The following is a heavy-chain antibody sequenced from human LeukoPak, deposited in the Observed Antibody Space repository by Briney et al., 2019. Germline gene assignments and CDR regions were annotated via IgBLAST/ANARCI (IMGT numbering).Heavy chain of an antibody. CDR1: GFTFSSYS. J-gene: IGHJ3*02. CDR3: AKGIYDFWSGYSNAFDI. Sequence: GGSLRLSCAASGFTFSSYSMNWVRQAPGKGLEWVSSISSSSSYIYYADSVKGRFTISRDNAKNSLYLQMNSLRAEDTAVYYCAKGIYDFWSGYSNAFDIWGQGTMVTVSS. D-gene: IGHD3-3*01. V-gene: IGHV3-21*04. CDR2: ISSSSSYI.